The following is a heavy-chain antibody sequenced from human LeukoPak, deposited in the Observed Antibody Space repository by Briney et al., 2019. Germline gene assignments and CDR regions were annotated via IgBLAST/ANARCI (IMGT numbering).Heavy chain of an antibody. V-gene: IGHV4-38-2*02. D-gene: IGHD3-10*01. CDR2: IYHSGST. CDR1: GYSISSGYY. CDR3: ARDLSGDVDWDYYYYMDV. J-gene: IGHJ6*03. Sequence: PSETLSLTCTVSGYSISSGYYWGWIRQPPGKGLEWIGSIYHSGSTYYNPSLKSRVTISVDTSKNQFSLKLSSVTAADTAVYYCARDLSGDVDWDYYYYMDVWGKGTTVTVSS.